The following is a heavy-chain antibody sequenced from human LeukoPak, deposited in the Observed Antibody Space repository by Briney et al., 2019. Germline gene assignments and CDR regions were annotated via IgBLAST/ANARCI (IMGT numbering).Heavy chain of an antibody. CDR2: ISSDGNDK. CDR1: GVTFSSYG. CDR3: TTKVIRGNSGDDYDD. D-gene: IGHD5-12*01. V-gene: IGHV3-30*03. J-gene: IGHJ4*02. Sequence: GGSLRLCCAASGVTFSSYGMHWVRQAPGKGLEWVALISSDGNDKLYGESVKGRFTISRDDSKSTLYLQMNSLRAEDTAVYYCTTKVIRGNSGDDYDDWGQGTLVTVSS.